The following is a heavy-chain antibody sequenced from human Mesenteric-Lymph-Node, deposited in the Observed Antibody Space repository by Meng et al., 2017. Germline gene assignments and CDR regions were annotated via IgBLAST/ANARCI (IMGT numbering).Heavy chain of an antibody. CDR1: GFTFSSYA. V-gene: IGHV3-30*01. CDR2: ISYDGSNK. Sequence: GESLKISCAASGFTFSSYAMHWVRQAPGKGLEWVAVISYDGSNKYYADSVKGRFTISRDSSKNTLYLQMNSLTAEDTAVYYCTCRAVSASVDYFDFWGQGTLVTVSS. D-gene: IGHD6-19*01. CDR3: TCRAVSASVDYFDF. J-gene: IGHJ4*02.